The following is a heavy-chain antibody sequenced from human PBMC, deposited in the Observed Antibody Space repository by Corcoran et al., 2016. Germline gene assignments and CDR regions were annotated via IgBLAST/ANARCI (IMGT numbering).Heavy chain of an antibody. Sequence: QVQLVQSGAEVKKPGASVKVSCQASGYTFSSYNMQWVRQAPGQGLEWMGIINPSGGSATYAQKFQGRVTMTRDTSTNTVYMELSSLRFEDTAVYYCARDSGSWSVDYWGQGTLVTVSS. CDR2: INPSGGSA. V-gene: IGHV1-46*01. CDR3: ARDSGSWSVDY. CDR1: GYTFSSYN. D-gene: IGHD6-13*01. J-gene: IGHJ4*02.